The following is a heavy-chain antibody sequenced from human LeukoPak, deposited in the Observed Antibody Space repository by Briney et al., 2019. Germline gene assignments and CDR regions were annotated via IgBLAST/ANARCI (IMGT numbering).Heavy chain of an antibody. V-gene: IGHV3-49*03. CDR2: IRSIAYGGTT. J-gene: IGHJ5*02. Sequence: PGRSLRLSCTASGFTFGDYAMNWFRQAPGKGLEWVAFIRSIAYGGTTEYAASVKGRFTISRDDSKSIAYLQMSSLKTEDSAVYVCTREVMDYGMSGSVNWFDPWGQGTLVTVSS. CDR3: TREVMDYGMSGSVNWFDP. D-gene: IGHD3-22*01. CDR1: GFTFGDYA.